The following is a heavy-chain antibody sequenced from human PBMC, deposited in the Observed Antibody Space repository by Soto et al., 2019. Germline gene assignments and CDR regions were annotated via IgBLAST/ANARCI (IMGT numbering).Heavy chain of an antibody. CDR1: GVSISTYF. Sequence: SETLSLTCTVSGVSISTYFWSWIRQSPGKGLEWIGYIYSSGSTYYNPSLKSRVTISVDTSKNQFSLKLSSVTAADTAVYYCATSDEGYCSGGSCYLTDYWGQGTLVTVSS. D-gene: IGHD2-15*01. V-gene: IGHV4-4*08. CDR2: IYSSGST. CDR3: ATSDEGYCSGGSCYLTDY. J-gene: IGHJ4*02.